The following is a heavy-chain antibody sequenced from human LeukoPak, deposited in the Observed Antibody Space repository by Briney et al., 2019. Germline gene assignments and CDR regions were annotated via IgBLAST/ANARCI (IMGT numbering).Heavy chain of an antibody. CDR2: IIPIFGTA. D-gene: IGHD2-2*01. Sequence: ASVKVSCKASGYIFNKYDVSWVRQAPGQGLEWMGGIIPIFGTANYAQKFRGKVTITTDESTSTAYMELSSLRSEGTAVYYCARMQPAANYLDYWGQGTLVTVSS. CDR1: GYIFNKYD. V-gene: IGHV1-69*05. CDR3: ARMQPAANYLDY. J-gene: IGHJ4*02.